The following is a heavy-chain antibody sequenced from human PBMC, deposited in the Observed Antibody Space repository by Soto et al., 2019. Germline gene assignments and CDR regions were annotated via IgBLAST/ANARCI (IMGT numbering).Heavy chain of an antibody. CDR1: GGSISSYY. J-gene: IGHJ4*02. V-gene: IGHV4-59*01. Sequence: SETLSLTCTVSGGSISSYYWSWIRQPPGKGLEWIGYIYYSGSTNYNPSLKSRVTISVDTSKNQFSLKLSSVTAADTAVYYCAQSRYSSSWYYFDYWGQGTLVTVSS. CDR2: IYYSGST. D-gene: IGHD6-13*01. CDR3: AQSRYSSSWYYFDY.